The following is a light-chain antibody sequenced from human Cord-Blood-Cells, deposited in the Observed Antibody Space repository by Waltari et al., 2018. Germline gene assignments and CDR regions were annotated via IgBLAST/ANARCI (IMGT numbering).Light chain of an antibody. J-gene: IGLJ1*01. CDR2: DGS. Sequence: QSALTQPRSVSGSPGQSVTISCTGTSSDVGGYNYVSWYQQHPGKAPKLMIYDGSKRPSGVPDRFSGSKSGNTASLTISGLQAEDEADYYCCSYAGSYTFAYVFGTGTKVTVL. V-gene: IGLV2-11*01. CDR1: SSDVGGYNY. CDR3: CSYAGSYTFAYV.